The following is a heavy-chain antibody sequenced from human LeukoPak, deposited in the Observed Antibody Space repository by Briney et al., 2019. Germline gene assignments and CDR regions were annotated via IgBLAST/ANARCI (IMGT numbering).Heavy chain of an antibody. V-gene: IGHV4-59*12. CDR3: AREGVAGTGLDY. D-gene: IGHD6-13*01. CDR1: GGSISAYY. CDR2: IYYSGGT. Sequence: PSETLSLTCTVSGGSISAYYWTWIRQPPGKGLEWIGHIYYSGGTDYNPSLKSRVTISIDTSKQHFSLRLSSVTAADTAVYYCAREGVAGTGLDYWGQGTLVTVSS. J-gene: IGHJ4*02.